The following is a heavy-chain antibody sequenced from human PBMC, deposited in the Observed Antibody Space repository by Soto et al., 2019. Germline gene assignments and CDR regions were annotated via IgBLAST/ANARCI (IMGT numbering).Heavy chain of an antibody. CDR2: ISGSGGST. V-gene: IGHV3-23*01. Sequence: EVQLLESGGGLVQPGGSLRLSCAASGFTFSSYAMSWVRQAPGKGLEWVSAISGSGGSTYEADSVKGRFTISRDNSKNTLYLQMNSLRAEDTAVYYCAKGKGLRFFSSLDYWGQGTLVTVSS. CDR3: AKGKGLRFFSSLDY. D-gene: IGHD3-3*01. CDR1: GFTFSSYA. J-gene: IGHJ4*02.